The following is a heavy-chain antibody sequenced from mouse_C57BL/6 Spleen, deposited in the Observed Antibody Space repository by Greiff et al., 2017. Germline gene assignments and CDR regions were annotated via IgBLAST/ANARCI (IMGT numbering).Heavy chain of an antibody. Sequence: QVQLQQSGAELVRPGASVTLSCKASGYTFTDYEMPWVKQTPVHGLEWIGEIYPETGGTAYNQKFKGKAIRTAATSSSTAYMDLRSLTSEVSAVYCCTNGCDNYGFAYWGQGTLVTVSA. V-gene: IGHV1-15*01. CDR2: IYPETGGT. CDR3: TNGCDNYGFAY. D-gene: IGHD1-3*01. CDR1: GYTFTDYE. J-gene: IGHJ3*01.